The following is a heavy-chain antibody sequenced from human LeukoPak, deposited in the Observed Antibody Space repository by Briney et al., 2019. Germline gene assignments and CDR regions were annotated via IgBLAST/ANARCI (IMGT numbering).Heavy chain of an antibody. CDR1: GFTFNSYA. D-gene: IGHD4-23*01. CDR2: ISGSTGST. J-gene: IGHJ6*02. Sequence: GGSLRLSCAASGFTFNSYAMSWVRQAPGKGLEWVSCISGSTGSTYYADSVKGRFTISRDNSRNTLYLQMNSLRAEDTAVYYCAILTVVRSGVVDGMDVWGQGTTVTVSS. V-gene: IGHV3-23*01. CDR3: AILTVVRSGVVDGMDV.